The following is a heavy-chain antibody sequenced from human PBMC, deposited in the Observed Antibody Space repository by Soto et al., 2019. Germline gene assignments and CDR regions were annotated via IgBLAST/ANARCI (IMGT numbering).Heavy chain of an antibody. J-gene: IGHJ4*02. Sequence: SETLSLTCTVSGGSISSGGYYWSWIRQHPGKGLEWIGYIYYSGSTYYNPSLKSRVTISVDTSKNQFSLKLSSVTAADTAVYYCARVGACSGGSCYSDYFDYWGQGTLVTVSS. D-gene: IGHD2-15*01. CDR2: IYYSGST. V-gene: IGHV4-31*03. CDR3: ARVGACSGGSCYSDYFDY. CDR1: GGSISSGGYY.